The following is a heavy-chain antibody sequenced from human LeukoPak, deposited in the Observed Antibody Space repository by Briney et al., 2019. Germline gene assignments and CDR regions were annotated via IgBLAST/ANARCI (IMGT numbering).Heavy chain of an antibody. J-gene: IGHJ4*02. CDR2: ISSSSSYI. CDR3: ARGMTRIAARLEVYYFDY. V-gene: IGHV3-21*01. Sequence: GGSLRLSCAASGFTFSSYSMNWVRQAPGKGLEWVSSISSSSSYIYYADSVKGRFTISRDNAKNSLYLQMNSLRAEDTAVYCCARGMTRIAARLEVYYFDYWGQGTLVTVSS. D-gene: IGHD6-6*01. CDR1: GFTFSSYS.